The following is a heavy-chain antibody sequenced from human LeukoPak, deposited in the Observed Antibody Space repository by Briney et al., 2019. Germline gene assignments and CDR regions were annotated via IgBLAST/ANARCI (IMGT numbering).Heavy chain of an antibody. CDR2: ISGSGDST. V-gene: IGHV3-23*01. Sequence: QPRGSLRLSCAASRFTFSSYAMSWIRQAPGKGLEWVSAISGSGDSTYYADSVKGRFTISRDNSKNTLYLQMNSLRAEDTAVYYCAKDCDLAAQRGDYWGQGTLVTVSS. CDR1: RFTFSSYA. J-gene: IGHJ4*02. D-gene: IGHD6-19*01. CDR3: AKDCDLAAQRGDY.